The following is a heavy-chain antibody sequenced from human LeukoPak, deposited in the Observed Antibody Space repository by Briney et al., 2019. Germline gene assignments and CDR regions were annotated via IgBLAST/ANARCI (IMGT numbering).Heavy chain of an antibody. CDR1: GFTFGDYS. J-gene: IGHJ2*01. D-gene: IGHD3-3*01. Sequence: GGSLRLSCAASGFTFGDYSMHWVRQAPGKGLEWVSLISWDGFTIHYADSVKGRFTISRDNSKNSLYLQMNSLRTEDTAFYYCAKDHQFRFLEWLPGFIDLWGRSTLVTVSS. V-gene: IGHV3-43*01. CDR2: ISWDGFTI. CDR3: AKDHQFRFLEWLPGFIDL.